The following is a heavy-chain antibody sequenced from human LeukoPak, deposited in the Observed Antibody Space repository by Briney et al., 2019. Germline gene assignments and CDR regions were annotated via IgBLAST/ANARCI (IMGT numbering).Heavy chain of an antibody. V-gene: IGHV3-7*04. CDR1: GFTFTSDW. CDR2: INQDGSEK. Sequence: QAGGSLRLSCAASGFTFTSDWMSWVRQAPGKGLEWVANINQDGSEKYYVDSVKGRFTISRNNAKNSLHLQMNSLRAEDTAVYYCARDPDYWGKGTRVTVSS. J-gene: IGHJ4*02. CDR3: ARDPDY.